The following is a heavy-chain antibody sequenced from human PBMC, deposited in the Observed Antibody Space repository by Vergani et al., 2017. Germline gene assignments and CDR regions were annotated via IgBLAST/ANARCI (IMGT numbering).Heavy chain of an antibody. CDR1: GGTFSSYA. Sequence: QVQLVQSGAEVKKPGSSVKVSCKASGGTFSSYAISWVRQAPGQGLEWMGRIIPIFGTANYAQKFQGRVTITADESTSTAYMELSSLRSEDTAVYYCARYDAGGIQGYGDATRYYYYGMDVWGQGTTVTVSS. D-gene: IGHD4-17*01. V-gene: IGHV1-69*18. J-gene: IGHJ6*02. CDR2: IIPIFGTA. CDR3: ARYDAGGIQGYGDATRYYYYGMDV.